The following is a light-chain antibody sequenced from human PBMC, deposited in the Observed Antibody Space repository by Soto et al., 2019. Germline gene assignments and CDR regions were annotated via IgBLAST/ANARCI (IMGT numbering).Light chain of an antibody. V-gene: IGKV3-11*01. Sequence: EIVLTQSPATLSLSPGERATLSCRASQSVSSYLAWYQQKPGQAPRLLSYDASNRATGIPARFSGSGSGTDFTLTISSLEPEDFAGYYCQQRSNWPQLTFGGGTKVEIK. CDR2: DAS. J-gene: IGKJ4*01. CDR1: QSVSSY. CDR3: QQRSNWPQLT.